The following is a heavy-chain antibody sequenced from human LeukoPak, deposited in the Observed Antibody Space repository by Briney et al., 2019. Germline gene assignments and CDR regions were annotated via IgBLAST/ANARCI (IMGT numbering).Heavy chain of an antibody. Sequence: PGGSLRLSRAVSGFTVSSIYMSWVRQAPGKGLEWVSFIYSDGNTYYGDSVKGRFTLSRDSSRNTLYLQMNSLTVDDTAVYYCAGDTHSSSWYDHWGQGTLVTVSS. CDR3: AGDTHSSSWYDH. CDR2: IYSDGNT. D-gene: IGHD6-19*01. J-gene: IGHJ5*02. CDR1: GFTVSSIY. V-gene: IGHV3-53*01.